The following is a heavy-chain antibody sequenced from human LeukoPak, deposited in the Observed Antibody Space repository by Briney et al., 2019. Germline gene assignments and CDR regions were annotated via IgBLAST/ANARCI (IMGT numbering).Heavy chain of an antibody. CDR3: AKDGPYCTSTSCYTPSV. CDR1: GFTFSRNL. D-gene: IGHD2-2*02. J-gene: IGHJ6*02. V-gene: IGHV3-74*01. Sequence: PGGSLRLSCAASGFTFSRNLMHWVRQAPGKGLVWVSRINSDGSSTRYADSVKGRFTISRDNSKNTLYLQMNSLRAEDTAVYYCAKDGPYCTSTSCYTPSVWGQGTTVTVSS. CDR2: INSDGSST.